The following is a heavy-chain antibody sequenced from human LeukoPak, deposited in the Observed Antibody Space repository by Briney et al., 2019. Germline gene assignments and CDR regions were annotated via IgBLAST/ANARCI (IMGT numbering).Heavy chain of an antibody. V-gene: IGHV3-21*01. D-gene: IGHD5-18*01. CDR1: GFTFSSYN. J-gene: IGHJ5*02. CDR2: ISTSSSYR. Sequence: PGGSLRLSCAASGFTFSSYNMNWVRQAPGKGLEWVSSISTSSSYRYYADSVKGRFTISRDNSKNTLYLQMNSLRAEDTAVYYCAKRSPVYDSYGSNNWFDPWGQGTLVTVSS. CDR3: AKRSPVYDSYGSNNWFDP.